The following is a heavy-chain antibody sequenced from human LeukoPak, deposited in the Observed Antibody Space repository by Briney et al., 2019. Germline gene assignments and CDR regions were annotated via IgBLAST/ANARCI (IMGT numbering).Heavy chain of an antibody. CDR1: GYTFTSYG. V-gene: IGHV1-18*01. CDR2: ISAYNGNT. CDR3: ASFGDDDYGDYGEYFQH. D-gene: IGHD4-17*01. J-gene: IGHJ1*01. Sequence: ASVKVSCKASGYTFTSYGIGWVRQAPGQGLEWMGWISAYNGNTNYAQKLQGRVTMTTDTSTSTAYMELRSLRSDDTAVYYCASFGDDDYGDYGEYFQHWGQGTLVTVSS.